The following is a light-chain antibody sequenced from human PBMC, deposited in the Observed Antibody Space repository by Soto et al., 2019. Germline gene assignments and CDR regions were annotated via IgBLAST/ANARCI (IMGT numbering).Light chain of an antibody. V-gene: IGLV2-11*01. CDR3: CSYVDTDTWV. CDR1: NSDVGGYNY. Sequence: QSMLTQPRSVSGSPGQSVTISCTGTNSDVGGYNYVSWYQQYPGKAPKLMISGVSERPSGVPDRFSGSKSGNTASLTISGLQAEDEADYYCCSYVDTDTWVFGGGTK. CDR2: GVS. J-gene: IGLJ3*02.